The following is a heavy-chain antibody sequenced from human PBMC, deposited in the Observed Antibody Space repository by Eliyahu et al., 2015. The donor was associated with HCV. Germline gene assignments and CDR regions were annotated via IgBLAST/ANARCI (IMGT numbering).Heavy chain of an antibody. CDR2: IWYDGSNK. D-gene: IGHD3-10*01. V-gene: IGHV3-33*01. Sequence: QVQLVESGGGVVQPGRSLRLSCXASGFTFXSYGMHWVRQAPGKGVEWVAVIWYDGSNKYYADSVKGRFTISRDNSKNTLYLQMNSLRAEDTAVYYCARGGGWFGELLWGFDYWGQGTLVTVSS. J-gene: IGHJ4*02. CDR1: GFTFXSYG. CDR3: ARGGGWFGELLWGFDY.